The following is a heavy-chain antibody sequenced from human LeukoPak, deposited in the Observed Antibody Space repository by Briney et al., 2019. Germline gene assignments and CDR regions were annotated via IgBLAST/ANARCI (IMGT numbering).Heavy chain of an antibody. J-gene: IGHJ6*03. CDR1: GGSISTSNYY. Sequence: PSETLSLTCTVSGGSISTSNYYWGWIRQPPGKGLEWIGNIFYSGSTYYSPSLRSRVTISLDTSRNQFSLKLNSVTAADTAVCYCARGITMVRGVKMVYYYMDVWGKGTTVTISS. CDR2: IFYSGST. V-gene: IGHV4-39*07. D-gene: IGHD3-10*01. CDR3: ARGITMVRGVKMVYYYMDV.